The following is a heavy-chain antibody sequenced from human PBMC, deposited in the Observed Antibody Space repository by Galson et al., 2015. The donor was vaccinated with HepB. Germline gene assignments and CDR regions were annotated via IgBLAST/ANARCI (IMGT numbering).Heavy chain of an antibody. CDR1: GGTFSTHA. V-gene: IGHV1-69*01. J-gene: IGHJ4*02. Sequence: SCKASGGTFSTHAISWVRQAPGQGLEWMGGITPIFATANYAQKFQGRVTITADVSTSTAYMELRRLRSDDTAVYHCAREGIAAPKNPVDYWGQGTQVTVSS. CDR3: AREGIAAPKNPVDY. D-gene: IGHD6-6*01. CDR2: ITPIFATA.